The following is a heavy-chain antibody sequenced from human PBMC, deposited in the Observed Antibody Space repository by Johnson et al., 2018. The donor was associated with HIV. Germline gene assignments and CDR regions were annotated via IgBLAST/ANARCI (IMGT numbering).Heavy chain of an antibody. CDR2: INHSGDGT. CDR3: ARGGYGGILDTVDL. Sequence: VQLVESGGGLVQPGGSLRLSCAASGFTFSIYAMIWVRQAPGKGLEWVSAINHSGDGTYSADPVKGRFTVSRDNSKNMLYLQMNSLRAEDTAMYFCARGGYGGILDTVDLWGQGTMVTVSS. J-gene: IGHJ3*01. D-gene: IGHD4-23*01. V-gene: IGHV3-23*04. CDR1: GFTFSIYA.